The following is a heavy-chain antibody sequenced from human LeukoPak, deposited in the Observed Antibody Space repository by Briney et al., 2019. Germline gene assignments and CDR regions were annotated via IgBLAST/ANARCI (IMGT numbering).Heavy chain of an antibody. CDR3: ARETRQKLAAPISIGGNFDY. Sequence: PSETLSLTCTVSGGSISSYYWSWIRQPPGKGLEWIGYIYYSGSTNYNPSLKSRVTISVDTSKNQFSLKLSSVTAADTAVYYCARETRQKLAAPISIGGNFDYWGQGTLVTVSS. CDR1: GGSISSYY. J-gene: IGHJ4*02. CDR2: IYYSGST. D-gene: IGHD6-6*01. V-gene: IGHV4-59*12.